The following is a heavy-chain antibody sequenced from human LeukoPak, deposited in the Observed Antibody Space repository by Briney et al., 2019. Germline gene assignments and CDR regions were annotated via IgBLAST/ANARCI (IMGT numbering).Heavy chain of an antibody. CDR1: GGSFSGYY. Sequence: PSETLSLTCAVYGGSFSGYYWSWIRQPPGKGLEWIGEINHSGSTNYNPSLKSRVTISVDASQNQFSLKLSSVTAAGTAVYYCARGDYGDYWIDYWGQGTLVTVSS. V-gene: IGHV4-34*01. CDR3: ARGDYGDYWIDY. D-gene: IGHD4-17*01. CDR2: INHSGST. J-gene: IGHJ4*02.